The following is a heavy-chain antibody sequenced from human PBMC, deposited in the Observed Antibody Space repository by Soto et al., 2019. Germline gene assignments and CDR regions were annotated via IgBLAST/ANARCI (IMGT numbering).Heavy chain of an antibody. CDR1: GFTFSSYG. CDR3: AKDRSSSLAFDD. D-gene: IGHD6-13*01. J-gene: IGHJ4*02. CDR2: ISYDGSNK. Sequence: HPGWSLRLSCAASGFTFSSYGMHWVRQAPGKGLEWVAVISYDGSNKYYADSVKGRFTISRDNSKNTLYLQMNSLRAEDTAVYYCAKDRSSSLAFDDWGQGNLVTVAS. V-gene: IGHV3-30*18.